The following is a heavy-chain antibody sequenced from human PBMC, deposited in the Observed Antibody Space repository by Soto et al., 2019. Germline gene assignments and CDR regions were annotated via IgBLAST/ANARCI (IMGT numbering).Heavy chain of an antibody. J-gene: IGHJ6*02. CDR1: GGSISSYY. CDR3: ARDGSSYNGDWYNYWGMDV. Sequence: SETLSLTCTVSGGSISSYYWSWIRQPAGKGLEWIGRIYTSSSIISQADSVKGRFTISRDNAKNSVYLHVDSLRVEDTAVYYCARDGSSYNGDWYNYWGMDVWGQGTTVTVSS. D-gene: IGHD6-19*01. CDR2: IYTSSSI. V-gene: IGHV4-4*07.